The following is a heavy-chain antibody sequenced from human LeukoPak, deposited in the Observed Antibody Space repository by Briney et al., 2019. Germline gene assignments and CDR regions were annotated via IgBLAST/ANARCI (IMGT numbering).Heavy chain of an antibody. V-gene: IGHV3-43D*03. CDR3: AKGTSSWHEFDS. CDR2: ITWDGDST. Sequence: GGSLRLSCAASGFTFDDYAMHWVRQAPGKGLEWVSLITWDGDSTYYADSVKGRFTISRDNSINYLYLQMNSLRAEDTALYYCAKGTSSWHEFDSRGQGTLVTVSS. D-gene: IGHD6-13*01. CDR1: GFTFDDYA. J-gene: IGHJ4*02.